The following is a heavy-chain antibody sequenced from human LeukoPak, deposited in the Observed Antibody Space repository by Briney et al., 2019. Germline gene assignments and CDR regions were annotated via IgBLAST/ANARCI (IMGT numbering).Heavy chain of an antibody. CDR1: GYTFTGYY. CDR2: INPNSGGT. CDR3: AREGEYDFWSGYSNWFDP. J-gene: IGHJ5*02. V-gene: IGHV1-2*02. D-gene: IGHD3-3*01. Sequence: VASVKVSCKASGYTFTGYYMHWVRQAPGQGLEWMGWINPNSGGTNYAQKFQGRVTMTRDTSISTAYMELSRLRSDDTAVYYCAREGEYDFWSGYSNWFDPWGQGTLVTVSS.